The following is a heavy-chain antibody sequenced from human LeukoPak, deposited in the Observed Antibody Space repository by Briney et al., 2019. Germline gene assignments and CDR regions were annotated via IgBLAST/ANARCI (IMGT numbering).Heavy chain of an antibody. CDR1: GFTLSNAW. CDR2: IKSKTNGETR. V-gene: IGHV3-15*01. Sequence: PGGSLRLSCAASGFTLSNAWMNWVRQAPGKGLEWVGLIKSKTNGETRDYAAPVKGRFTISRDDSDNTLYLQMNSLKNEDTAVYYCAKSGYNRFDYWGQGTRVTVSS. J-gene: IGHJ4*02. D-gene: IGHD5-24*01. CDR3: AKSGYNRFDY.